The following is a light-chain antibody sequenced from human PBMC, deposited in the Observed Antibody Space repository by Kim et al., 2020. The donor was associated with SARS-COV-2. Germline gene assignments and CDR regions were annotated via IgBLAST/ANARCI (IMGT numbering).Light chain of an antibody. CDR1: KLGNKY. J-gene: IGLJ2*01. V-gene: IGLV3-1*01. CDR3: QAWDSRTAVV. CDR2: QDS. Sequence: VSTGQTASITCSGDKLGNKYTAWYQQKPGQSPVLVMYQDSKRPSGIPERFSGSNSGNTATLTISGTQAIDEADYYCQAWDSRTAVVFGGGTQLTVL.